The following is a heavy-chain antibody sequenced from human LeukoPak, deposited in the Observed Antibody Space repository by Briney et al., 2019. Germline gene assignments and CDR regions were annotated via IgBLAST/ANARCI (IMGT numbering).Heavy chain of an antibody. CDR1: GGSISSYY. V-gene: IGHV4-59*01. Sequence: SETLSLTCTVSGGSISSYYWSWIRQPPGKGLEWIGYIYYSGSTNYDPSLKSRVTISVDTSKNHFSLKLSSVTAPDTAVYYCARGSSRGWFDPWGQGTLVTVSS. CDR2: IYYSGST. J-gene: IGHJ5*02. CDR3: ARGSSRGWFDP.